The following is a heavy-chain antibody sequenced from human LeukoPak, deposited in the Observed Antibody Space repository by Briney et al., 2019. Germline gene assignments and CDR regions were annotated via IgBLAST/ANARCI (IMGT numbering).Heavy chain of an antibody. CDR1: GFTFSSYS. Sequence: GGSLRLSCAASGFTFSSYSMSWVRQAPGKGLEWVSSITTCSTYISYADSVKGRFTISRDNAKNSLYLQMNSLRAEDTAVYYCARGKYSSGWFDYWGQGTLVTVSS. J-gene: IGHJ4*02. D-gene: IGHD6-19*01. CDR3: ARGKYSSGWFDY. CDR2: ITTCSTYI. V-gene: IGHV3-21*01.